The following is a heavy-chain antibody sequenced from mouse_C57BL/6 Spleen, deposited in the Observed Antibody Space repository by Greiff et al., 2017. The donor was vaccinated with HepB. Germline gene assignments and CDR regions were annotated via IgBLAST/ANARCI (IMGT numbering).Heavy chain of an antibody. V-gene: IGHV1-19*01. CDR1: GYTFTDYY. Sequence: EVQVVESGPVLVKPGASVKMSCKASGYTFTDYYMNWVKQSHGKSLEWIGVINPYNGGTSYNQKFKGKATLTVDKSSSTAYMELNSLTSEDSAVYYCARGLWYFDVWGTGTTVTVSS. J-gene: IGHJ1*03. CDR3: ARGLWYFDV. CDR2: INPYNGGT.